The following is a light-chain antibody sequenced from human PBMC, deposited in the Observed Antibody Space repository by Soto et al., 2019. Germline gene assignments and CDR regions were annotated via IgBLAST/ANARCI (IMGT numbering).Light chain of an antibody. V-gene: IGKV3-11*01. CDR3: QQRSNWIT. J-gene: IGKJ5*01. CDR2: AAS. Sequence: EIVMTQSPATLSVSPGERATLSCRASQSVSRDLAWHQQKPGHVPRLLIYAASTRATAVPARFSGSGSGTDFTLTISSLEPEDFAVYYCQQRSNWITFGQGTRLEIK. CDR1: QSVSRD.